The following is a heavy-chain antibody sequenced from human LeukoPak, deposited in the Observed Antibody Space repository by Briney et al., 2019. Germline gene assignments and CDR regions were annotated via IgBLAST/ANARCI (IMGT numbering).Heavy chain of an antibody. Sequence: SETLSLTCTVSGGSISSSNYYWGWIRQSPGMGLDWIGSISHTGSTYHNPSLKSRVTISVDTSKNQFSLRLTSVTAADTAVYYCARQDYYDSSGDAFDIWGQGTMVTVSS. J-gene: IGHJ3*02. D-gene: IGHD3-22*01. CDR2: ISHTGST. CDR1: GGSISSSNYY. V-gene: IGHV4-39*01. CDR3: ARQDYYDSSGDAFDI.